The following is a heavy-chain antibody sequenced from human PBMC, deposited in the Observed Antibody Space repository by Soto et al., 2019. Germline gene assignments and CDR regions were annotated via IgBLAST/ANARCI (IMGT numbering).Heavy chain of an antibody. D-gene: IGHD3-3*01. CDR2: ISAYNGNT. Sequence: APMKGSLKGFGFTFSRFGFSWVRQAPGQGVEWMGWISAYNGNTNYAQKLQGRVTMTTDTSTSTAYMELRSLRSDDTAVYYCARPLRESPNYYDFWSGYSGPSHDAFDIWGQGTMVTVSS. CDR3: ARPLRESPNYYDFWSGYSGPSHDAFDI. CDR1: GFTFSRFG. V-gene: IGHV1-18*01. J-gene: IGHJ3*02.